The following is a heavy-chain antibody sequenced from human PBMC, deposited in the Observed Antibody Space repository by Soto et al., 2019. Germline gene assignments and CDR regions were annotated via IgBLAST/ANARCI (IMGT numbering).Heavy chain of an antibody. CDR3: ARGRYCLTGRCFPNWFDS. CDR2: IYKSTTT. D-gene: IGHD2-15*01. V-gene: IGHV4-30-4*01. Sequence: SETLSLTCSVSGDSISTVDYFWAWIRQPPGQALEYIGYIYKSTTTYYNPSFESRVAISLDTSKSQFSLTVTSVTAADTAVYFCARGRYCLTGRCFPNWFDSWGKGTLVTVSS. J-gene: IGHJ5*01. CDR1: GDSISTVDYF.